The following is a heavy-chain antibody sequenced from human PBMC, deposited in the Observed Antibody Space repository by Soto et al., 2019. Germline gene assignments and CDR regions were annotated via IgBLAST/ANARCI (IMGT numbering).Heavy chain of an antibody. CDR1: DGSISRSAFY. CDR3: ARGREWIQLWFGQRLFDD. J-gene: IGHJ4*02. CDR2: VHYTGST. Sequence: SETLSLTCTVSDGSISRSAFYWGWIRQPPGKGLEWIGSVHYTGSTYYNPSLKSRVTISVDSSKNQLSLKVSSVTAADTAVYYCARGREWIQLWFGQRLFDDWGQGTLVTVAS. D-gene: IGHD5-18*01. V-gene: IGHV4-39*01.